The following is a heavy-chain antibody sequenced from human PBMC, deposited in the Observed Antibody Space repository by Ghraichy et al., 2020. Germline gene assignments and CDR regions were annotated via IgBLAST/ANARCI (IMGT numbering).Heavy chain of an antibody. Sequence: GGSLRLSCSASGFTFINFAIHWVRQAPGKGLEFVSAISNNGGITYYADSVKGRFTLSRDNSKNTVHIEMNGLRSDDTAVYYCVKGGHSTGWYAGFDPWGQGTLVTVXS. CDR2: ISNNGGIT. CDR1: GFTFINFA. J-gene: IGHJ5*02. D-gene: IGHD6-19*01. V-gene: IGHV3-64*05. CDR3: VKGGHSTGWYAGFDP.